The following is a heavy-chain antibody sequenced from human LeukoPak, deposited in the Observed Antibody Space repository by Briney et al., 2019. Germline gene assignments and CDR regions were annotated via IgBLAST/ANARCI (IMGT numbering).Heavy chain of an antibody. Sequence: GGSLRLSCVASGFTFSSYAMSWVRQAPGKGLEWVSVISGSGGGTYYADSVKGRFTISRDNSKNTLYLQMNSLRADDTAVYYCAKDWPSEWQQLPDYDAFDIWGQGTMVTVSS. CDR1: GFTFSSYA. J-gene: IGHJ3*02. CDR3: AKDWPSEWQQLPDYDAFDI. V-gene: IGHV3-23*01. CDR2: ISGSGGGT. D-gene: IGHD6-13*01.